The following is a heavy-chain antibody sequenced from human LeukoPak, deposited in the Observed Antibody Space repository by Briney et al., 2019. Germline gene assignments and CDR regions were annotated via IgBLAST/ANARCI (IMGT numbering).Heavy chain of an antibody. CDR1: GLSFSSYV. CDR2: ISSNGDSA. CDR3: VKSPHYNDYVFDH. D-gene: IGHD4/OR15-4a*01. J-gene: IGHJ4*02. Sequence: GGSLRLSRTASGLSFSSYVMHWVRQAPGKGLECVSAISSNGDSAYYADSVRGRFTISRDNSKNSVYLQLSSLRFEDTAMYYCVKSPHYNDYVFDHWGQGTLVTVSS. V-gene: IGHV3-64*03.